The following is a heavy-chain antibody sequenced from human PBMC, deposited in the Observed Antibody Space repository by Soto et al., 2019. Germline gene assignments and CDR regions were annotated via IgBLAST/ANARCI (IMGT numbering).Heavy chain of an antibody. CDR1: GGTFSSYA. CDR3: AREGYSGYDSYY. CDR2: IIPIFGTA. D-gene: IGHD5-12*01. V-gene: IGHV1-69*13. Sequence: SVKVSCKASGGTFSSYAISWVRQAPGQGLEWMGGIIPIFGTANYAQKFQGRVTITADESTSTAYMELSSLRSEDTAVYYCAREGYSGYDSYYWGQGTLVTVSS. J-gene: IGHJ4*02.